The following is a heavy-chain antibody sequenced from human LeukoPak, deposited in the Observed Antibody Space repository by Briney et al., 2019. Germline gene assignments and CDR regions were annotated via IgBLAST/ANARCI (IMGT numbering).Heavy chain of an antibody. D-gene: IGHD3-9*01. CDR2: IYYSGSI. CDR3: ARGTEYYDILTGYYRGLLDY. V-gene: IGHV4-59*01. Sequence: PSETLSLTCTVSGGSISSYYWSWIRQPPGKGLEWIGYIYYSGSINYNPSLKSRVTISVDTSKNQFSLKLSSVTAADTAVYYCARGTEYYDILTGYYRGLLDYWGQGTQVTVSS. J-gene: IGHJ4*02. CDR1: GGSISSYY.